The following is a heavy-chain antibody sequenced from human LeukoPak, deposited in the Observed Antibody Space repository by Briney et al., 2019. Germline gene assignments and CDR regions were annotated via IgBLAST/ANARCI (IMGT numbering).Heavy chain of an antibody. CDR3: ATVPGIAAAGTGYYFDY. D-gene: IGHD6-13*01. V-gene: IGHV1-24*01. J-gene: IGHJ4*02. CDR2: FDPEDGET. CDR1: GYTLTELS. Sequence: ASVKVSCKVSGYTLTELSMHWVRQAPGKGLGWMGGFDPEDGETIYAQKFQGRVTMTEDTSTDTAYMELSSLRSEDTAVYYCATVPGIAAAGTGYYFDYWGQGTLVTVSS.